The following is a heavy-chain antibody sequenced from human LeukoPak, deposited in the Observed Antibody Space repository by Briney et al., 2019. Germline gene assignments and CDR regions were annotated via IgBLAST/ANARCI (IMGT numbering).Heavy chain of an antibody. V-gene: IGHV1-58*01. CDR2: IVVGSGNT. Sequence: ASVKVSCKASGFTFTSSAVQWVRQARGQRLEWIGWIVVGSGNTNYAQKFQEGVTITRDMSTSTAYMELSSLRSEDTAVYYCAAGSYGWLPGHFDYWGQGTLVTVSS. CDR3: AAGSYGWLPGHFDY. D-gene: IGHD2-8*02. CDR1: GFTFTSSA. J-gene: IGHJ4*02.